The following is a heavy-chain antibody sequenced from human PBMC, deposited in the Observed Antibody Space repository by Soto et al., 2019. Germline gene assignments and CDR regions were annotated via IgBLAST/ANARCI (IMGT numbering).Heavy chain of an antibody. CDR3: ERVSEQFATNWFDP. D-gene: IGHD6-6*01. CDR2: IIPIFGTA. Sequence: ASVRVSCKASGGTFSSYAISWVRQAPGRGLGWIGGIIPIFGTANYAQKVQGGVTITADESTSTAYMEPSRLRSEDIAVYYCERVSEQFATNWFDPWGQGTLVTVSS. J-gene: IGHJ5*02. CDR1: GGTFSSYA. V-gene: IGHV1-69*13.